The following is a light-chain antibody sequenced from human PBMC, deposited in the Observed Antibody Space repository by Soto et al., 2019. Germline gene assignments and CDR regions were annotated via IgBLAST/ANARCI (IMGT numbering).Light chain of an antibody. CDR1: QGVSDW. CDR2: GSS. V-gene: IGKV1-12*01. J-gene: IGKJ1*01. CDR3: QQANSYPWT. Sequence: DIQMPQSPSSVSASVGDSVTITCRASQGVSDWVAWYQQKTGEAPKILIYGSSSLLSGVPSRFRGTRSGTDFTLTISRLQPEDFETYYCQQANSYPWTFGQGTKVDIK.